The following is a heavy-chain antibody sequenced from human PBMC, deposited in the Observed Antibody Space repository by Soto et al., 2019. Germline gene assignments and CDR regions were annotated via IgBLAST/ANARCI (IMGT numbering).Heavy chain of an antibody. CDR1: GFTFSSYW. D-gene: IGHD3-16*01. Sequence: EVQLVESGAGLVQPGGSLRLSCAASGFTFSSYWMHWVRQGPGEGLVWVSRIMSDGSGTTYADSVKGRFTISRDNAKNTLYLQMNSLRAEDTAVYHCARSRGSGGVEYNMDVWGQGTTVTVSS. V-gene: IGHV3-74*01. CDR2: IMSDGSGT. J-gene: IGHJ6*02. CDR3: ARSRGSGGVEYNMDV.